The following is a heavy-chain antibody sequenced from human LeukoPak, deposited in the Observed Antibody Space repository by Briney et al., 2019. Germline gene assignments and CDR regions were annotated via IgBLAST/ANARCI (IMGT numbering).Heavy chain of an antibody. D-gene: IGHD3-10*01. CDR3: AKRDDHYGSVCEFTNFYYAVDV. Sequence: GGSLRLSCAASGFTFSRYAMSWVRQAPGKGLELVSHISGSGGITYYADSVKGRFTVSRDNSKNTLYLLMSSLRAEDTAIYYCAKRDDHYGSVCEFTNFYYAVDVWGQGTTVTVSS. V-gene: IGHV3-23*01. CDR1: GFTFSRYA. CDR2: ISGSGGIT. J-gene: IGHJ6*02.